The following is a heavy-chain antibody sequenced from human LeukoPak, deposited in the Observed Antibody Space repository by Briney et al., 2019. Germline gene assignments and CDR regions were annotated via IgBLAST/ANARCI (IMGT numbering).Heavy chain of an antibody. D-gene: IGHD3-3*01. Sequence: PGGSLRLSCAASGFTFSSYAMSWVRQAPGKGLEWVSAISGSGGSTYYADSVKAWFTISRDNSKNTLYLQMNSLRAEDTAVYYCAKGLTIFGVVKRSDAFDIWGQGTMVTVSS. J-gene: IGHJ3*02. CDR2: ISGSGGST. CDR3: AKGLTIFGVVKRSDAFDI. V-gene: IGHV3-23*01. CDR1: GFTFSSYA.